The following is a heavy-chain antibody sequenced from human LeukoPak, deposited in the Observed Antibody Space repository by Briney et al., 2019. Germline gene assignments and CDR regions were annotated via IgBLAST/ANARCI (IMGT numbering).Heavy chain of an antibody. J-gene: IGHJ6*03. CDR3: ARDHNSSGWSGYYYYYYYMDV. CDR2: INHSGST. V-gene: IGHV4-34*01. Sequence: SETLSLTCAVYGGSFSGYYWSWIRQPPGKGLEWIGEINHSGSTNYNPSLKSRVTISVDTSKNQFSLKLSSVTAADTAVYYCARDHNSSGWSGYYYYYYYMDVWGKGTTVTVSS. CDR1: GGSFSGYY. D-gene: IGHD6-19*01.